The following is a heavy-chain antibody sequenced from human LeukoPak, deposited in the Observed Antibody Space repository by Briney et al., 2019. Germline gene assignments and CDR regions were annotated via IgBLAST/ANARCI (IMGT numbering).Heavy chain of an antibody. D-gene: IGHD6-19*01. V-gene: IGHV1-3*01. CDR2: INAGNGNT. Sequence: ASVKVSCKASGYTFTSYAMHWVRQAPGQRLEWMGWINAGNGNTKYSQKFQGRVTITRDTSASTAYMELSSLRSEDTAAYYCARKSIAVAGTSVGYWGQGTLVTVSS. CDR1: GYTFTSYA. CDR3: ARKSIAVAGTSVGY. J-gene: IGHJ4*02.